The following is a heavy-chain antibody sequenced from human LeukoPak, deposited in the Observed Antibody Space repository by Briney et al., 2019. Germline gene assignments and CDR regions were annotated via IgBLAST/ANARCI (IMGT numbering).Heavy chain of an antibody. CDR2: IYHSGST. J-gene: IGHJ4*02. Sequence: PSETLSLTCAVSGGSISSGGYSWSWIRQPPGKGLEWIGYIYHSGSTYYNPSLKSRVTMSVDTSKNQFSLKLSSVTAADTAVYYCARDLGGWYGDYWGQGTLVTVSS. D-gene: IGHD6-19*01. CDR1: GGSISSGGYS. CDR3: ARDLGGWYGDY. V-gene: IGHV4-30-2*01.